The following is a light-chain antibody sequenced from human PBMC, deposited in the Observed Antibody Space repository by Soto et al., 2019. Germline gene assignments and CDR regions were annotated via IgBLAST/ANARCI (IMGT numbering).Light chain of an antibody. CDR3: CSYAGTITYV. Sequence: QSALTQPASVSGSPGQSITISCTGTSSDVGSDNLVSWYQHHPGKAPKLLIYEVNKRPSGVSNRFSGSKSGNTASLTISGLQAEDESDYFCCSYAGTITYVFGTGTKVTVL. CDR1: SSDVGSDNL. CDR2: EVN. V-gene: IGLV2-23*02. J-gene: IGLJ1*01.